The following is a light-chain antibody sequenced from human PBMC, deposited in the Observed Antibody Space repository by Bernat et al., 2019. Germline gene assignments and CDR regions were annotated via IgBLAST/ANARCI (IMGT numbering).Light chain of an antibody. V-gene: IGLV6-57*01. J-gene: IGLJ2*01. CDR3: QSYDDSQQWR. CDR2: EDK. CDR1: SGSVAIKY. Sequence: NFMLTQPHSVSESPGKMVTISCTRSSGSVAIKYVHWDQKRPGSSPTMVIYEDKQRPSGVPDRFSGSIDKSSNSAPLTSSGLKTDDEAAYSCQSYDDSQQWRFGGVTKLPVL.